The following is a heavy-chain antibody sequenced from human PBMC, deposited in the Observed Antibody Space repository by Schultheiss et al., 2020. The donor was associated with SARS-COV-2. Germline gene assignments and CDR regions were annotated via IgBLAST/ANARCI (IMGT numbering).Heavy chain of an antibody. D-gene: IGHD6-13*01. V-gene: IGHV3-30*01. CDR1: GFTFSSYA. Sequence: GGSLRLSCAASGFTFSSYAMHWVRQAPGKGLEWVAVISYDGSNKYYADSVKGRFTISRDNSKNTLYLQMNSLRAEDTAVYYCAREDIAAAGTGSYYYGMDVWGQETTVTVSS. CDR3: AREDIAAAGTGSYYYGMDV. J-gene: IGHJ6*02. CDR2: ISYDGSNK.